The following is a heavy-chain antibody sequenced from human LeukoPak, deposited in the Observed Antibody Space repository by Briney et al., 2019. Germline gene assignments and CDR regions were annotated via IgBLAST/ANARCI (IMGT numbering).Heavy chain of an antibody. CDR1: GGSISSGGYS. Sequence: SETLSLTCAVSGGSISSGGYSWSWIRQPPGKGLEWIGYIYHSGSTYYNPSLKSRATISVDRSKNQFSLKLSSVTAADTAVYYCARGVVAKEIYYFDYWGQGTLVTVSS. CDR3: ARGVVAKEIYYFDY. V-gene: IGHV4-30-2*01. CDR2: IYHSGST. D-gene: IGHD5-12*01. J-gene: IGHJ4*02.